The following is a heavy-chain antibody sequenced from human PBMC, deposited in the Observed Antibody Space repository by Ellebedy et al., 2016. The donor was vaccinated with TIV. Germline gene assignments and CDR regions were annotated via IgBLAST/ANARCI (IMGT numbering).Heavy chain of an antibody. V-gene: IGHV4-59*12. CDR1: GGSLRSYY. J-gene: IGHJ4*02. Sequence: MPGGSLRLSCTVSGGSLRSYYWSWIRQPPGKGLAWIANMYYSGSTTYNPSLKSRASISVDMSQNQFSLKLSSVTAADTAVYYCARWVAVAATYCDYWGQGTLVTVSS. D-gene: IGHD6-19*01. CDR2: MYYSGST. CDR3: ARWVAVAATYCDY.